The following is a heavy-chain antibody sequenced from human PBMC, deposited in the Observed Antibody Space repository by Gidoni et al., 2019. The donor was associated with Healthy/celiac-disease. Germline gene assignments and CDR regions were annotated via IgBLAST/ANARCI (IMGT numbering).Heavy chain of an antibody. Sequence: CAASGFTFSSYGMHWVRQAPGKGLEWVAVISYDGSNKYYADSVKGRFTISRDNSKSTLYLQMNSLRAEDTAVYYCAKGAQQLVPRYFDLWGRGTLVTVSS. CDR1: GFTFSSYG. J-gene: IGHJ2*01. CDR2: ISYDGSNK. V-gene: IGHV3-30*18. D-gene: IGHD6-13*01. CDR3: AKGAQQLVPRYFDL.